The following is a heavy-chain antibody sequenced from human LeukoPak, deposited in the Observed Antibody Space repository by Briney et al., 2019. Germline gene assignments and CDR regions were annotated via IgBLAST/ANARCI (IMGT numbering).Heavy chain of an antibody. D-gene: IGHD1-26*01. Sequence: SETLSLTCAVYGGSFSGYYWSWIRQPPGKGLEWIGEINHSGSTNYNPSLKSRVTISVDTSKNQFSLKLSSVTAADTAVYYCARGFYSGSVDYWGQGTLVTVSS. CDR3: ARGFYSGSVDY. CDR1: GGSFSGYY. J-gene: IGHJ4*02. V-gene: IGHV4-34*01. CDR2: INHSGST.